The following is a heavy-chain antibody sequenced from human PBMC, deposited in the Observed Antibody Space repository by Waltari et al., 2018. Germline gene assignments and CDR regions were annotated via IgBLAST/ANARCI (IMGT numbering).Heavy chain of an antibody. Sequence: QVQLQESGPGLVKPSETLSLTCTVSGGSISSYYWSWIRPPPGKGLEWIGYIYYSGSTNYNPSLKSRVTISVDTSKNQFSLKLSSVTAADTAVYYCASARSGRDGYNLVYWGQGTLVTVSS. J-gene: IGHJ4*02. V-gene: IGHV4-59*01. D-gene: IGHD5-12*01. CDR2: IYYSGST. CDR1: GGSISSYY. CDR3: ASARSGRDGYNLVY.